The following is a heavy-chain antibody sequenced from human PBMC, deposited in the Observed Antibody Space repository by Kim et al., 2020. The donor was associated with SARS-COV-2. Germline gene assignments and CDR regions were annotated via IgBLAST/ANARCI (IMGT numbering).Heavy chain of an antibody. CDR3: AREIMVPSSRYYFYLMDV. J-gene: IGHJ6*02. V-gene: IGHV4-59*13. CDR2: IYNTGST. CDR1: GGSITNYY. Sequence: SETLSLTCSVSGGSITNYYWSWIRQPPGKGLEWIGYIYNTGSTNYNPSLKSRVTISLDTSNKQFSLRLTSVTAADTAVYYCAREIMVPSSRYYFYLMDVWTPGTTVTVSS. D-gene: IGHD3-10*01.